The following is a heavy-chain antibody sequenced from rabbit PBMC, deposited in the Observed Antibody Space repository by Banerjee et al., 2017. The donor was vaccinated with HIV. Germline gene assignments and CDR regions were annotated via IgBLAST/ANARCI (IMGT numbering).Heavy chain of an antibody. J-gene: IGHJ6*01. CDR2: IDNGDGST. CDR3: ARGYDSSYYILYYGMDL. V-gene: IGHV1S45*01. Sequence: QEQLVESGGGLVQPEESLTLTCKASGFTISSSYWICWVRQAPGKGLEWIACIDNGDGSTVYASWVNGRFTISKTSSTTVSLQMTSLTAADTATYFCARGYDSSYYILYYGMDLWGPGTLVTVS. D-gene: IGHD1-1*01. CDR1: GFTISSSYW.